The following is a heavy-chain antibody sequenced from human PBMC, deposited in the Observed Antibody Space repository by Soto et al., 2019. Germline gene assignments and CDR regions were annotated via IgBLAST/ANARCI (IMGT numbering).Heavy chain of an antibody. J-gene: IGHJ4*02. Sequence: SETLSLTCTVSGGSISSGSYYWSWIRQPPGKGLEWTGYIYHSGSASYNPSLKSRVTISVHTSNSQFSLELSSVTAADTAVYYCARGLISGSHYSGGWYYFDSWGQGTQVTVSS. CDR1: GGSISSGSYY. CDR2: IYHSGSA. V-gene: IGHV4-61*01. D-gene: IGHD1-26*01. CDR3: ARGLISGSHYSGGWYYFDS.